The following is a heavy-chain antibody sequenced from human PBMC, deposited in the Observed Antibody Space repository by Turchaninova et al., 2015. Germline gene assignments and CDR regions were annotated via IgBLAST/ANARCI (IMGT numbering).Heavy chain of an antibody. Sequence: QVTLRESGPALVKPTQTLTLTCTFSGFSLSTSGMCVSWIRQPPGKALEWLALIDWDADKYYSPSLKTRFTISKDTPKNPGVLTMTNMDPVEKATYYGGSGRRSGLYYWGQGTLVTVSS. J-gene: IGHJ4*02. V-gene: IGHV2-70*01. CDR1: GFSLSTSGMC. CDR2: IDWDADK. CDR3: GSGRRSGLYY. D-gene: IGHD6-19*01.